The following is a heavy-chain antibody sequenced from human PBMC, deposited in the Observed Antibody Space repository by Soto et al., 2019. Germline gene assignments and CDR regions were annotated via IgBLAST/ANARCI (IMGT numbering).Heavy chain of an antibody. CDR3: ARAVGYRNGYYYFDY. D-gene: IGHD2-15*01. CDR1: GGSISSGGYY. V-gene: IGHV4-31*02. J-gene: IGHJ4*02. Sequence: SETLSLTCTVSGGSISSGGYYWSWIRQHPGKGLEWIGYIYYSGSTYYNPSLKSRVTISVDTSKNQFSLKVSSVTAADTAVYYCARAVGYRNGYYYFDYWGQGTPVTVSS. CDR2: IYYSGST.